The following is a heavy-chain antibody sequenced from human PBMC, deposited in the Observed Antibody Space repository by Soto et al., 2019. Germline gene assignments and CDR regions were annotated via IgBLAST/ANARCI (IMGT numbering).Heavy chain of an antibody. CDR3: ARAGGIAVPGSHLDY. V-gene: IGHV3-23*01. CDR1: GFTFSSYA. J-gene: IGHJ4*02. D-gene: IGHD6-19*01. Sequence: VQLLESGGGSGQPGGSLRLSCATSGFTFSSYAMNWVRQAPGKGLEWVSAISGSGGSTNYADSVEGRFTISRDNSKNTLYLRMRSLRAEDTAVYYCARAGGIAVPGSHLDYWGQGTLVTVSS. CDR2: ISGSGGST.